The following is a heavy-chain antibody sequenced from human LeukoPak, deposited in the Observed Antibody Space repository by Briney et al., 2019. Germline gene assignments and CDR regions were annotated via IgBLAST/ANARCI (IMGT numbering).Heavy chain of an antibody. D-gene: IGHD4-17*01. CDR2: IFCSEGS. CDR3: ARSGDLGTFGYFYLDF. V-gene: IGHV4-31*03. J-gene: IGHJ6*03. CDR1: VGSISSRVYY. Sequence: SQTLSLTCTVSVGSISSRVYYWRWIRQHPRKCLESIGYIFCSEGSHYNPSLKRRVAITLARSENQFSLELTSVSAADTAVYYCARSGDLGTFGYFYLDFWGKGTMVTVSS.